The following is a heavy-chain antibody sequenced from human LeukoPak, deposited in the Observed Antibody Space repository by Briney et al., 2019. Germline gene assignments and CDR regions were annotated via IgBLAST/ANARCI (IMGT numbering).Heavy chain of an antibody. CDR1: GFTVSSNY. V-gene: IGHV3-66*01. Sequence: GGSLRLSCAASGFTVSSNYMSWVRQAPGKGLEWVSVIYSGGSTYYADSVKGRFTISRDNSKNTLYLQMNSLSAEGTAVYYCARDVRYYYGSGRGYYLDYWGQGTLVTVSS. J-gene: IGHJ4*02. CDR2: IYSGGST. D-gene: IGHD3-10*01. CDR3: ARDVRYYYGSGRGYYLDY.